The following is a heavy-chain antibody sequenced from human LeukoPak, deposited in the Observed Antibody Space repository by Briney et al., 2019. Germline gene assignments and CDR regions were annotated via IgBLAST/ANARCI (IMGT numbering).Heavy chain of an antibody. Sequence: PSETLSLTCTVSGGSISSGGYYWSWIRQHPGKGLEWIGYIYYSGSTYYNPSLKSRVTISVDTSKNEFSLKLSSVTAADTAVYYCARWAPEHCTNGVCYNPKASFDYWGQGTLVTVSS. CDR2: IYYSGST. J-gene: IGHJ4*02. V-gene: IGHV4-31*03. CDR3: ARWAPEHCTNGVCYNPKASFDY. D-gene: IGHD2-8*01. CDR1: GGSISSGGYY.